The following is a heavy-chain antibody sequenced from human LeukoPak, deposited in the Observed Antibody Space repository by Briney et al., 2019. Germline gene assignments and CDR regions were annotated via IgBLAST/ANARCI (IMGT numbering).Heavy chain of an antibody. CDR1: GFTFSSYW. J-gene: IGHJ4*02. CDR3: ARVERYFDWLPFDY. Sequence: GGSLRLSCAASGFTFSSYWMSWVRQAPGKGLEWVANINQDGSEKYYVDSVKGRFTISGDNAKNSLYLQMNSLRAEDTAVYYCARVERYFDWLPFDYWGQGTLVTVSS. CDR2: INQDGSEK. D-gene: IGHD3-9*01. V-gene: IGHV3-7*03.